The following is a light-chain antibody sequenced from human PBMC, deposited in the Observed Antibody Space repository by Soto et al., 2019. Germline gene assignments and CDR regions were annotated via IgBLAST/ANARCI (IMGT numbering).Light chain of an antibody. Sequence: QSVLTQPRSVSGSPGQSVTISCTGTSSDVGGYNYVSWYQQHPGKAPKLMIYDVSKRPSGVPDRFSGSKSGNTASLTISGLQAEDEADYYCCSYAGSYTFDVFGTGTQAHRP. V-gene: IGLV2-11*01. CDR1: SSDVGGYNY. CDR2: DVS. CDR3: CSYAGSYTFDV. J-gene: IGLJ1*01.